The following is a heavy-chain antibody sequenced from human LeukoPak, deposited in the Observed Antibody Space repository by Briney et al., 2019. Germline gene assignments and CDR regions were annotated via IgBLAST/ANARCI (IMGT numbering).Heavy chain of an antibody. CDR3: ARGRGGGKPTFGGGIRSSFFDS. D-gene: IGHD3-16*01. Sequence: SETLSLTCAVYGGSFSGYYWSWIRQPPGKGLEWIGEINHSGSTNYNPSLKSRVTISSDTSRSQFSLTMTSVTAADTAVYYCARGRGGGKPTFGGGIRSSFFDSWGQGTLVVVSS. J-gene: IGHJ4*02. V-gene: IGHV4-34*01. CDR2: INHSGST. CDR1: GGSFSGYY.